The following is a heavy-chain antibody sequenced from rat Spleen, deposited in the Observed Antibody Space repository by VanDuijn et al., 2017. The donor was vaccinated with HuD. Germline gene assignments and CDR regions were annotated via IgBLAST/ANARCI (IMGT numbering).Heavy chain of an antibody. CDR2: INYEGSKT. Sequence: EVQLVESGGGLIQPGRSLKLSCAASGFIFSDYGMAWVRQAPKKGLEWVATINYEGSKTYHRDSVKGRFTISRDNAKSTLFLQMDSLRSEDTANYDCTVPFDYWGQGVMVTVSS. CDR3: TVPFDY. CDR1: GFIFSDYG. V-gene: IGHV5-17*01. J-gene: IGHJ2*01.